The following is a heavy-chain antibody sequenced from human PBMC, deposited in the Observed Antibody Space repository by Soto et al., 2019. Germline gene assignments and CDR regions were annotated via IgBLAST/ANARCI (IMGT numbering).Heavy chain of an antibody. V-gene: IGHV3-11*05. J-gene: IGHJ4*02. CDR3: ARRYRAQDH. Sequence: QVKLVESGGGVVEPGGSLRLSCAVSGFAFENYYMTWIHQAPGKGLEWLSDISENSYHTNIADSIKGRFTISRDNAKKSLYLQMDGLRVEDTAVYYCARRYRAQDHWGRGTLVIVSS. D-gene: IGHD5-18*01. CDR2: ISENSYHT. CDR1: GFAFENYY.